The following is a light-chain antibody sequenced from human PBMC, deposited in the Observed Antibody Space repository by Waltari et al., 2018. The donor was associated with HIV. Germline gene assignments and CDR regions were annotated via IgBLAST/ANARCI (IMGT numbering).Light chain of an antibody. V-gene: IGKV1-33*01. J-gene: IGKJ2*01. Sequence: DIQMTQSPSSLSASVGDRVTINCQASKDISNYLNWYEQKPGKAPKLLSYDASNLETGVPSRFSGSESGTDFTFTISSLQPEDIATYYCQQYDNLPPYTFGQGTKLEIK. CDR3: QQYDNLPPYT. CDR1: KDISNY. CDR2: DAS.